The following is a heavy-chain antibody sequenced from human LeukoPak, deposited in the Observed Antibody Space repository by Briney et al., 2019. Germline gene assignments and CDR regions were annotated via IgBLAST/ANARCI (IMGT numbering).Heavy chain of an antibody. CDR1: GASISSHY. CDR3: ARYGSGSTWFDP. D-gene: IGHD3-10*01. J-gene: IGHJ5*02. Sequence: SETLSLTCTVSGASISSHYWSWIRQPPGKRLEWIGYVFNRGSTNYNPSLKSRVTISVDTSKNQFSLRLSSVTAADTAVYYCARYGSGSTWFDPWGQGTLVTVSS. V-gene: IGHV4-59*08. CDR2: VFNRGST.